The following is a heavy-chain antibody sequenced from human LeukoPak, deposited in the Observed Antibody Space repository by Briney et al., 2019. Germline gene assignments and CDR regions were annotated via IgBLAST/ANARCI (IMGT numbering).Heavy chain of an antibody. J-gene: IGHJ4*02. Sequence: GGSLRLSCAASGFTFSSYAMSWVRQAPGKGLEGGSAISGSGGSTYYADSVKGRFTISRDNSKNTLYLQMNSLRAEDTAVYYCAKGRYDSSGYPFDYWGQGTLVAVSS. CDR1: GFTFSSYA. D-gene: IGHD3-22*01. V-gene: IGHV3-23*01. CDR2: ISGSGGST. CDR3: AKGRYDSSGYPFDY.